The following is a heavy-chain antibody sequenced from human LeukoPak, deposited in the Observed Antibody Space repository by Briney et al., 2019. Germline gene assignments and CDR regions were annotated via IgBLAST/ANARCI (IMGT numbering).Heavy chain of an antibody. V-gene: IGHV1-46*01. D-gene: IGHD3-16*01. Sequence: ASVRVSCKASGYTFTSYYMHWVRQAPGQGLEWMGIFNPSGGSTTYPQKFQGRVTMPRATSTSTVYMELSSLRSEDTAVYSCASLGGGFSPWGQGTLVTVSS. CDR1: GYTFTSYY. CDR3: ASLGGGFSP. CDR2: FNPSGGST. J-gene: IGHJ5*02.